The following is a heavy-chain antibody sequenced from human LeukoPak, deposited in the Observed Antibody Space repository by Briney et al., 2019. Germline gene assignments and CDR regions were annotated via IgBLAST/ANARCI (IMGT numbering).Heavy chain of an antibody. CDR1: GVSIGSGIDS. D-gene: IGHD3-22*01. Sequence: SETLSLTCSVSGVSIGSGIDSWRWVRQPPGKGLEWIGYIFHTGSTSYNPSLKSRVTISVDTSKNQFSLKLSSVTAADTAVYYCVRDGDYYDSGGYGNIWGQGTLVTVSS. V-gene: IGHV4-30-2*01. CDR2: IFHTGST. CDR3: VRDGDYYDSGGYGNI. J-gene: IGHJ4*02.